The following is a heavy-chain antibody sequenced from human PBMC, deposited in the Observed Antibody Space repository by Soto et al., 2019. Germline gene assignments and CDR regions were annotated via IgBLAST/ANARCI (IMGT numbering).Heavy chain of an antibody. J-gene: IGHJ4*02. CDR2: IIPIFGTA. CDR1: GGTFSSYA. D-gene: IGHD6-19*01. Sequence: QVQPVQSGAEVKKPGSSVKVSCKASGGTFSSYAISWVRQAPGQGLEWMGGIIPIFGTANYAQKFQGRVTITADESTSTAYMELSSLRSEDTAVYYCARGKMNEQWLAPSFDYWGQGTLVTVSS. V-gene: IGHV1-69*01. CDR3: ARGKMNEQWLAPSFDY.